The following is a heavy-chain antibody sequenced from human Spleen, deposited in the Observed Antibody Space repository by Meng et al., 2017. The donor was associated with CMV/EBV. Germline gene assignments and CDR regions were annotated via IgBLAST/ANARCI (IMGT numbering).Heavy chain of an antibody. CDR2: MNPDSGNT. Sequence: KVSYKASGYTFTSYKINWVRQATGQGLEWMGWMNPDSGNTGYAQRFQGRVTITRNTSISTAYMELSSLRSEDTAVYYCARDTTGFDYWGQGTLVTVSS. CDR1: GYTFTSYK. D-gene: IGHD4-11*01. CDR3: ARDTTGFDY. V-gene: IGHV1-8*01. J-gene: IGHJ4*02.